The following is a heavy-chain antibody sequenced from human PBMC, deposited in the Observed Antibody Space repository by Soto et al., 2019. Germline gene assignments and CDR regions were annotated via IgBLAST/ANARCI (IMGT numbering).Heavy chain of an antibody. CDR3: VTIPGKTVGLNYYDSSGYYSD. D-gene: IGHD3-22*01. CDR1: GYTFTSYG. V-gene: IGHV1-18*01. Sequence: ASVKVSCKASGYTFTSYGISWVRQAPGQGLKWMGWISAYNGNTNYAQKLQGRVTMTTDTSTSTAYKELRSLRSDDTDVYYCVTIPGKTVGLNYYDSSGYYSDWWQGTLVNVSS. CDR2: ISAYNGNT. J-gene: IGHJ4*02.